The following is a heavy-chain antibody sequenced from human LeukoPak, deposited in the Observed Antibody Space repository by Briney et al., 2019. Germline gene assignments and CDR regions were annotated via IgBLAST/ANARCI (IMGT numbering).Heavy chain of an antibody. CDR2: ITYSGDT. V-gene: IGHV3-23*01. CDR3: AGDSEQSFWGAKRNWFDP. J-gene: IGHJ5*02. D-gene: IGHD3-3*01. Sequence: NPGGSLRLSCAASGFTFSSYAMNWVRQAPGKGPEWVSGITYSGDTDYADSVKGRFTISRDNSKNTLYLQMNSLRAEDTAVYYCAGDSEQSFWGAKRNWFDPWGQGTLVTVSS. CDR1: GFTFSSYA.